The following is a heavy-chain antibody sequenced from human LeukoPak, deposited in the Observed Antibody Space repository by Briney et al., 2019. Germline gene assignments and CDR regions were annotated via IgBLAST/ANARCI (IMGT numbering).Heavy chain of an antibody. D-gene: IGHD6-6*01. CDR1: GYTFTSYG. Sequence: GASVKVSCKASGYTFTSYGISWVRQAPGRGLEWMGWISAYNGNTNYAQKLQGRVTMTTDTSTSTAYMELRSLRSDDTAVYYCARLITSSGYSRANWFDPWGQGTLVTVSS. CDR3: ARLITSSGYSRANWFDP. CDR2: ISAYNGNT. J-gene: IGHJ5*02. V-gene: IGHV1-18*01.